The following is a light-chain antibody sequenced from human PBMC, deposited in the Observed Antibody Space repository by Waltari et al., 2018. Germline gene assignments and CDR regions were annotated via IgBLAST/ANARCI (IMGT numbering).Light chain of an antibody. J-gene: IGKJ2*01. Sequence: EIVLTQSPATLSLSPGARATLSCRASQSVSSYLAWYQQKPGQAPRLLIYDASNRATGIPARFSGSGSGTDFTLTISSLEPEDFAVYYCQQRSNWPPEYTFGQGTKLVIK. CDR1: QSVSSY. V-gene: IGKV3-11*01. CDR3: QQRSNWPPEYT. CDR2: DAS.